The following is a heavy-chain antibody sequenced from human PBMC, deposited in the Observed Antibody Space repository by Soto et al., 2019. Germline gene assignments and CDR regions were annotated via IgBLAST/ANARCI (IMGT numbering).Heavy chain of an antibody. D-gene: IGHD3-22*01. J-gene: IGHJ4*02. Sequence: GGSLRLSCAASGFTFSSYSMNWVRQAPGKGLEWVSSISSSSSYIYYADSVKGRFTISRDNAKNSLYLQMNSLRAEDTAVYYCARDLPYYYDSSGFDYWGQGTLVTVSS. CDR2: ISSSSSYI. CDR1: GFTFSSYS. V-gene: IGHV3-21*01. CDR3: ARDLPYYYDSSGFDY.